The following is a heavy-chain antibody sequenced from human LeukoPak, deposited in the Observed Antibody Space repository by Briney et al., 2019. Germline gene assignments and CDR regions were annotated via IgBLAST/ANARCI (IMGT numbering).Heavy chain of an antibody. Sequence: PPETLSLTCAVSRGSISSYYWSWIWQPPGKGLEWIGYIYYSGSTNYKPSLTSLVTISVDTPKNQFSLTLSSVTAAHTSVYYSGRSIDITIFGGALSYYYYYYVDVWGKGTTVTVSS. V-gene: IGHV4-59*01. CDR2: IYYSGST. D-gene: IGHD3-3*01. J-gene: IGHJ6*03. CDR1: RGSISSYY. CDR3: GRSIDITIFGGALSYYYYYYVDV.